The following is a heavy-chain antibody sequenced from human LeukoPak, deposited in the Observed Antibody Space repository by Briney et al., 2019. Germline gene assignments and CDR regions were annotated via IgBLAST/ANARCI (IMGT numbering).Heavy chain of an antibody. Sequence: HSGGSLRLSCAASGFTFSSYAMSWVRQAPGKGLEWVSAISGSGGSTYYADSVKGRFTISRDNSKNTPYLQMNSLRAEDTAVYYCAKDLLWFGELSGWFDPWGQGTLVTVSS. CDR2: ISGSGGST. V-gene: IGHV3-23*01. D-gene: IGHD3-10*01. CDR1: GFTFSSYA. J-gene: IGHJ5*02. CDR3: AKDLLWFGELSGWFDP.